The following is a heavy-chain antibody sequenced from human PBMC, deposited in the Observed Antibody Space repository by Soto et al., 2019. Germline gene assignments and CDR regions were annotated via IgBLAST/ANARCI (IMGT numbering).Heavy chain of an antibody. D-gene: IGHD3-10*01. CDR3: AREPYLPMARNDF. V-gene: IGHV4-31*03. J-gene: IGHJ4*02. Sequence: PSETLSLTGTVCGGSISSGGYYWSWIRQHPGKGLEWIGYMYYSGSTQYNPSLKSRVILSVDTSKNQFSLKLSSVTAADTAVYYCAREPYLPMARNDFWGQGAQVTVSS. CDR1: GGSISSGGYY. CDR2: MYYSGST.